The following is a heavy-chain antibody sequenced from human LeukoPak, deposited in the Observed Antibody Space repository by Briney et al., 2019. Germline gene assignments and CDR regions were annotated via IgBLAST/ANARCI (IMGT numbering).Heavy chain of an antibody. CDR1: GFTFSNYG. CDR3: ASDRDYYDSSDYYFNY. Sequence: QPGRSLRLSCAASGFTFSNYGMHWVHQAPGKGLQWLTFISYDGASRFYADSVKGRSTISRDNSRNTLSLQMNSLRAEDTAVYYCASDRDYYDSSDYYFNYWGQGTLVTVSS. V-gene: IGHV3-30*03. D-gene: IGHD3-22*01. CDR2: ISYDGASR. J-gene: IGHJ4*02.